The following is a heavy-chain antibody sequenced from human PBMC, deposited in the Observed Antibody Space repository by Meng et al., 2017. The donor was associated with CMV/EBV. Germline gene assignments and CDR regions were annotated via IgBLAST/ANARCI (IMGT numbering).Heavy chain of an antibody. D-gene: IGHD3-10*01. V-gene: IGHV1-8*01. CDR2: MNPNSGNT. CDR1: GYTFTSYD. J-gene: IGHJ6*02. CDR3: ARAPGWFGKRGMDV. Sequence: ASVQVSCQASGYTFTSYDINWVRQATGQGLEWMGWMNPNSGNTGYAQKFQGRVTMTRNTSISTDYMELSSLRSEDTAVYYCARAPGWFGKRGMDVWGQGTTVTVSS.